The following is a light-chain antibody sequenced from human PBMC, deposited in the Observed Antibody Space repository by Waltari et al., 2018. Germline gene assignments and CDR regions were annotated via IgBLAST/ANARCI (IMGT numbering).Light chain of an antibody. CDR3: QQYNNWPPLFT. Sequence: EVVMTQSPATLSVSPGDRATLSCRASQSVSSNLAWYQQKPGQAPRLLIYCASTRATGIPARFSGNGSGTEFTLTISSLQSEDFAVYYCQQYNNWPPLFTFGPGTKVDMK. CDR2: CAS. CDR1: QSVSSN. V-gene: IGKV3D-15*01. J-gene: IGKJ3*01.